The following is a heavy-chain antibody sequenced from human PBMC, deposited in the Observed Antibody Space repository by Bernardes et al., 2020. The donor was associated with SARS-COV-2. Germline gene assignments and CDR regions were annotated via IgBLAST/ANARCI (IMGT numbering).Heavy chain of an antibody. CDR2: ISWNSGSI. D-gene: IGHD6-13*01. J-gene: IGHJ4*02. Sequence: GGSLRLSRAASGFTFDDYAMHWVRQAPGKGLEWVSGISWNSGSIGYADSVKGRFTISRDNAKNSLYLQMNSLRAEDTALYYCAKVISAAAGGFDYWGQGTLVTVSS. CDR3: AKVISAAAGGFDY. V-gene: IGHV3-9*01. CDR1: GFTFDDYA.